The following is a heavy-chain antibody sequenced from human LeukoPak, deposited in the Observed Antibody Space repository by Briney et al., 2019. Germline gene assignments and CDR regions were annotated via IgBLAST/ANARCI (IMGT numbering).Heavy chain of an antibody. D-gene: IGHD3/OR15-3a*01. V-gene: IGHV4-39*01. J-gene: IGHJ6*03. Sequence: SSETLSLTCAVYGGSFSGYYWGWIRQPPGKGLEWIGSIYYSGSTYYNPSLKSRVTISVDTSKNLFSLKLSSVTAADTAVYYCARRRTYYYYMDVWGKGTTVTVSS. CDR3: ARRRTYYYYMDV. CDR2: IYYSGST. CDR1: GGSFSGYY.